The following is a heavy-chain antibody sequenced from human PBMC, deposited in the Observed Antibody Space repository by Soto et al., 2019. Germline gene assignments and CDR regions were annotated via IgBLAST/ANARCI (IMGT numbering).Heavy chain of an antibody. D-gene: IGHD3-3*01. CDR1: GFTFSNFA. CDR2: ISIAGGTT. J-gene: IGHJ4*02. CDR3: AKGGISGVVTTYFDY. V-gene: IGHV3-23*01. Sequence: GGSLRLSCAASGFTFSNFAMNWVRQAPGKGLEWVSTISIAGGTTYYAESVKGRFTISRDNSKNALYLQLSSLKVEDTAVYYCAKGGISGVVTTYFDYWGQGTLVTVSS.